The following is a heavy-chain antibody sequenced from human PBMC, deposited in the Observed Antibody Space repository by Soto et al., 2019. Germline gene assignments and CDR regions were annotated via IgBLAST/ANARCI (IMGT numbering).Heavy chain of an antibody. CDR2: IYYSGST. CDR1: GGSVSSGSYY. CDR3: ARDQGYDILTGLTPYYYYYGMDV. Sequence: SETLSLTCTVSGGSVSSGSYYWCWIRQPPGKGLEWIGYIYYSGSTNYNPSLKSRVTISVDTSKNRFSLKLSSVTAADTAVYYCARDQGYDILTGLTPYYYYYGMDVWGQGTTVTVSS. J-gene: IGHJ6*02. D-gene: IGHD3-9*01. V-gene: IGHV4-61*01.